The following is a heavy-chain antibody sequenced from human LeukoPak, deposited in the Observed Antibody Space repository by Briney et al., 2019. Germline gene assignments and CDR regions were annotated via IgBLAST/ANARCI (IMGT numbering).Heavy chain of an antibody. V-gene: IGHV3-33*01. CDR2: IWYDGSNK. J-gene: IGHJ6*02. Sequence: GGSLRLSCAASGFTFSSYGMHWVRQAPGKGLEWVAVIWYDGSNKYYADSVKGRFTISRDNSKNTLYLQMNSLRAEDTAVYYGARDYCGTTSGCYYYYGMDVWGQGTTVTVSS. CDR1: GFTFSSYG. CDR3: ARDYCGTTSGCYYYYGMDV. D-gene: IGHD1-1*01.